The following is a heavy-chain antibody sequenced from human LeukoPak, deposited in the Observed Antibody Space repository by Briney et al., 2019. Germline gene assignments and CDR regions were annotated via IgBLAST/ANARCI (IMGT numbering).Heavy chain of an antibody. J-gene: IGHJ4*02. Sequence: GGSLGLSCAASGFTFSSYGMHWVRQAPGKGLEWVAVISYDGSNKYYADSVKGRFTISRDNSKNTLYLQMNSLRAEDTAVYYCARVAYCTNGVCYMALGWLGTALDYWGQGTLVTVSS. V-gene: IGHV3-30*19. D-gene: IGHD2-8*01. CDR3: ARVAYCTNGVCYMALGWLGTALDY. CDR1: GFTFSSYG. CDR2: ISYDGSNK.